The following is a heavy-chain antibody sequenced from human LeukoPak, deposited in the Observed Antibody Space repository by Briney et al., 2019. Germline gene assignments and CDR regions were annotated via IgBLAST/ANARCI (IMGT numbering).Heavy chain of an antibody. CDR1: GFIFSSYW. CDR2: INTDGSST. V-gene: IGHV3-74*01. J-gene: IGHJ6*03. CDR3: ALCGGDCYYYYYMDV. Sequence: PGGSLRLSCAASGFIFSSYWMHWVRQAPGKGLVWVSRINTDGSSTSYADSVKGRFTISRDNAKNTLYLQMNSLRAEDTAVYYCALCGGDCYYYYYMDVWGKGTTVTVSS. D-gene: IGHD2-21*01.